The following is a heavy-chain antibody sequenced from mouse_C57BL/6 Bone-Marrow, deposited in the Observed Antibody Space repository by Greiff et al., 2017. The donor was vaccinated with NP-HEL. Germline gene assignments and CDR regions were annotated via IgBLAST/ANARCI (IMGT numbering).Heavy chain of an antibody. Sequence: EVKLMESGGDLVKPGGSLKLSCAASGFTFSSYGMSWVRQTPDKRLEWVATISSGGSYTYYPDSVKGRFTISRDNAKNTLYLQMSSLKSEDTAMYYCARNWEGFAYWGQGTLVTVSA. V-gene: IGHV5-6*01. D-gene: IGHD4-1*01. CDR2: ISSGGSYT. J-gene: IGHJ3*01. CDR1: GFTFSSYG. CDR3: ARNWEGFAY.